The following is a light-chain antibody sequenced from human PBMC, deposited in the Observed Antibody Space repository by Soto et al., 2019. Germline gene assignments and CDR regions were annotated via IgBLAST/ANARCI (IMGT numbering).Light chain of an antibody. CDR3: QQYHIWPYT. Sequence: IALTQSPATLSVSPGERVTLSCRASQSVSGLLAWYQQKPRQAPTLLMYDTSTRATGIPARFSGSGSGTDFTLTISSLQSEDLAIYYCQQYHIWPYTFGQGTKLEIK. J-gene: IGKJ2*01. V-gene: IGKV3-15*01. CDR2: DTS. CDR1: QSVSGL.